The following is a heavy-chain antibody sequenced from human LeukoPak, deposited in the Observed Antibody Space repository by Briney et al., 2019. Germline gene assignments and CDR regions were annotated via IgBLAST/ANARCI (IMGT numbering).Heavy chain of an antibody. Sequence: SETLSLTCAVSGGSISSSNWWSWVRQPPGKGLEWIGEIYHSGSTNYNPSLKSRVTISVDKSKNQFSLRLSSVTAADTAVYYCARVRVAAAGWSEYYFDYWGQGTLVTVSS. CDR1: GGSISSSNW. CDR2: IYHSGST. D-gene: IGHD6-13*01. V-gene: IGHV4-4*02. CDR3: ARVRVAAAGWSEYYFDY. J-gene: IGHJ4*02.